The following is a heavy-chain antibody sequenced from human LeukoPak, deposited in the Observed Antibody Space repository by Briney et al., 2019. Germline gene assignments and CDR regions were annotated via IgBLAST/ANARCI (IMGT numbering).Heavy chain of an antibody. V-gene: IGHV3-64*01. D-gene: IGHD3-22*01. Sequence: GGSLRLSCAASGFTFSSYAMHWVRQAPGKGLEYVSAISSNGGSTYYANSVKGRFTISRDNSKNTLYLQMGSLRAEDMAVYYCAKTDYYDSSGYLDYWGQGTLVTVSS. CDR1: GFTFSSYA. J-gene: IGHJ4*02. CDR3: AKTDYYDSSGYLDY. CDR2: ISSNGGST.